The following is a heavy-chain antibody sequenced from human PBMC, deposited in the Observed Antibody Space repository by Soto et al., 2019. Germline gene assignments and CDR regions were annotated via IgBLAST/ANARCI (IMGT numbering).Heavy chain of an antibody. CDR2: IRDSGRST. D-gene: IGHD1-1*01. CDR1: GFTFSSYW. CDR3: AKGDWNDAGDAFDI. J-gene: IGHJ3*02. V-gene: IGHV3-23*01. Sequence: SGGSLRLSCATSGFTFSSYWMSWVRQAPGKGLEWVSTIRDSGRSTYYADSVKGRFTISRDNSKNTVYLQMNSLRAEDTAFYYCAKGDWNDAGDAFDIWGQGTKVTVSS.